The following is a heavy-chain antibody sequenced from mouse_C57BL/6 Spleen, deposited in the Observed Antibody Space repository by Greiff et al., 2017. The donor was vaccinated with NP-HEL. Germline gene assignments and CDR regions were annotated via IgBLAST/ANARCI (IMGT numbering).Heavy chain of an antibody. Sequence: VQRVESGPGLVQPSQSLSITCTVSGFSLTSYGVHWVRQPPGKGLEWLGVIWSGGSTDYNAAFISRLSISKDNSKSQVFFKMNSLQADDTAIYYCAKNSHYYGSSSMDYWGQGTSVTVSS. V-gene: IGHV2-4*01. CDR2: IWSGGST. CDR1: GFSLTSYG. J-gene: IGHJ4*01. D-gene: IGHD1-1*01. CDR3: AKNSHYYGSSSMDY.